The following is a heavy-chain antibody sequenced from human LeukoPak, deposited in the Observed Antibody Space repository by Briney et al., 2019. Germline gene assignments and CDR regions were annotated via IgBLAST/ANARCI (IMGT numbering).Heavy chain of an antibody. CDR1: GYTFTSYG. V-gene: IGHV1-18*01. CDR3: ARGSGGTGYDILTGYYRHAFDI. Sequence: GASVKVSCKASGYTFTSYGIGWVRQAPGQGLEWMGWISAYNGSTNYAQKLQGRVTMTTDTSTSTAYMELRSLRSDDTAVYYCARGSGGTGYDILTGYYRHAFDIWGQGTMVTVSS. CDR2: ISAYNGST. J-gene: IGHJ3*02. D-gene: IGHD3-9*01.